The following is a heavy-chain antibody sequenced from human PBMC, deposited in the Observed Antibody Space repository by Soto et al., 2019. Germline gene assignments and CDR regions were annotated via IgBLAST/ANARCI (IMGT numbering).Heavy chain of an antibody. D-gene: IGHD3-10*01. CDR3: ARDKEVRGVIWPDY. Sequence: GGSLRLSCAASGFTFSSALMSWVRQAPGKGLEWVAYISSSKSTIYYADSVKGRFTISRDNAKNSLYLQMNSLRAEDTAVYYCARDKEVRGVIWPDYWGQGTLVTVSS. CDR1: GFTFSSAL. V-gene: IGHV3-48*01. CDR2: ISSSKSTI. J-gene: IGHJ4*02.